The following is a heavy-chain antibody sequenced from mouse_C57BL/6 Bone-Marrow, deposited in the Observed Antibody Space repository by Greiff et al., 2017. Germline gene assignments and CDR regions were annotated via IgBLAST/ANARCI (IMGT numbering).Heavy chain of an antibody. CDR1: GYTFTSYW. CDR2: IYPGSGST. J-gene: IGHJ2*01. CDR3: ARTPYYSNYGDY. Sequence: QVQLQQSGAELVKPGASVKMSCKASGYTFTSYWITWVKQRPGQGLEWIGDIYPGSGSTNYNEKFKSKATLTVDTSSSTAYMQLSSLTSEDSAVYYCARTPYYSNYGDYWGQGTTLTVSS. V-gene: IGHV1-55*01. D-gene: IGHD2-5*01.